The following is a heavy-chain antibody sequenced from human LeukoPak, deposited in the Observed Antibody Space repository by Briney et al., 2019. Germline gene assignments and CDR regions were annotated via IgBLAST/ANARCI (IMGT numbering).Heavy chain of an antibody. CDR1: GFTFSSYA. D-gene: IGHD3-3*01. CDR3: AKARHYDFWSGEGNFDY. Sequence: GGSLRLSCAASGFTFSSYAMSWVRQAPGKGLQWVSAISGSGSSTYYADSVKGRITISRDNSKNTLYLQVNSLRAEDTAVYYCAKARHYDFWSGEGNFDYWGQGTLVTVSS. J-gene: IGHJ4*02. V-gene: IGHV3-23*01. CDR2: ISGSGSST.